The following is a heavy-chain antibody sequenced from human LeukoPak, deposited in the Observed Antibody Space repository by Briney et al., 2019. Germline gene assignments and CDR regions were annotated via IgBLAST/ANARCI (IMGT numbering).Heavy chain of an antibody. V-gene: IGHV4-61*01. Sequence: SQTLSLTCTVSGGSISSGSYYWSWIRQPPGQGLEWIGYIHYSGSTKYNPSLKSRVTMSVDTSKNQFSLKVTSVTAADTAIYYCTRTNYGDYNWFDPWGQGTLVTVSS. CDR2: IHYSGST. J-gene: IGHJ5*02. D-gene: IGHD4-17*01. CDR3: TRTNYGDYNWFDP. CDR1: GGSISSGSYY.